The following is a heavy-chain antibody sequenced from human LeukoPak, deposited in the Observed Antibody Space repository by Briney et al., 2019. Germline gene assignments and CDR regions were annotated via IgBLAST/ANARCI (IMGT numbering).Heavy chain of an antibody. Sequence: ASVKVSCKSSGYXFTNYFMHWVRQDPVRGLQWMGIINCDEGTATYAQEFRGRVTITRDTSTSTVYMDLSSLRSDDTAVYFCTRADNQDFESWGQGTLVTVSS. J-gene: IGHJ4*02. CDR3: TRADNQDFES. D-gene: IGHD2-15*01. CDR1: GYXFTNYF. V-gene: IGHV1-46*01. CDR2: INCDEGTA.